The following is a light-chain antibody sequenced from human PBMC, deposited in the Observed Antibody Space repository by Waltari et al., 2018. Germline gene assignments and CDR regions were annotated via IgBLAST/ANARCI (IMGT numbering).Light chain of an antibody. CDR3: QQYNGYSSWT. Sequence: DIQMTQSPSTLSASVGDRVTITCRSSQSISSWLAWYQQKPGKAPKLLIYDASSLESGVPSRFSGSGSGTEFTLTISGLQADDYATYFCQQYNGYSSWTFGQGTQVEIK. V-gene: IGKV1-5*01. CDR2: DAS. J-gene: IGKJ1*01. CDR1: QSISSW.